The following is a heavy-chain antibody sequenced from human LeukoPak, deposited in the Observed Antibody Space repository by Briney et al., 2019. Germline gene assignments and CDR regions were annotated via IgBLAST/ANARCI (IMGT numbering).Heavy chain of an antibody. D-gene: IGHD5-12*01. J-gene: IGHJ4*02. CDR2: IIPIFGTA. CDR3: ASLDEVATTHFDY. CDR1: GGTFSSYA. V-gene: IGHV1-69*13. Sequence: SVKVSCKASGGTFSSYAISWVRQAPGQGLEWMGGIIPIFGTANYAQKFQGRVTITADESTSTAYMELSSLRSEDTAVYYCASLDEVATTHFDYWGQGTLVTVSS.